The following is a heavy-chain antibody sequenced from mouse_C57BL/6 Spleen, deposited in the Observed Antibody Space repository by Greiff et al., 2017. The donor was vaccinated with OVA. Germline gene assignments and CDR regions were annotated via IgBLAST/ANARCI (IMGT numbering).Heavy chain of an antibody. Sequence: QVQLQQPGAELVKPGASVKLSCKASGYTFTSYWMQWVKQRPGQGLEWIGEIDPSDSYTNYNQKFKGKATLTVDTSSSTAYMQLSSLTSEDSAVYYCAKGYDGTYWGQGTLVTVSA. D-gene: IGHD2-2*01. CDR3: AKGYDGTY. CDR2: IDPSDSYT. V-gene: IGHV1-50*01. J-gene: IGHJ3*01. CDR1: GYTFTSYW.